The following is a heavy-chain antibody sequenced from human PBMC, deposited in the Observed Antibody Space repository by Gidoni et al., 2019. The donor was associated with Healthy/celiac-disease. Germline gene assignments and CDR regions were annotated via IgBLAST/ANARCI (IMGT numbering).Heavy chain of an antibody. D-gene: IGHD6-13*01. J-gene: IGHJ3*02. CDR2: INHSGST. CDR3: ARVWQQLVLGSDAFDI. V-gene: IGHV4-34*01. Sequence: QVQLQQWGAGLLKPSETLSLTCAVYGGSFSGYYWSWIRQPPGKGLEWIGEINHSGSTNYNPSLKSRVTISVDTSKNQFSLKLSSVTAADTAVYYCARVWQQLVLGSDAFDIWGQGTMVTVSS. CDR1: GGSFSGYY.